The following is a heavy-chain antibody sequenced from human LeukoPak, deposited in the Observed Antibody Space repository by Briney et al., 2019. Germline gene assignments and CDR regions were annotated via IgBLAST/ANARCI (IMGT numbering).Heavy chain of an antibody. CDR3: AREYWGVDY. D-gene: IGHD2-8*02. CDR2: INEDGGVR. Sequence: GGSLRLSCAASGYTFNTYTMTWVRQAPGKGLEWVANINEDGGVRNYVDSVEGRFAVSRDNAKNSIYLQMNSMRVEDTAVYYCAREYWGVDYWGQGTLVTVSS. J-gene: IGHJ4*02. V-gene: IGHV3-7*01. CDR1: GYTFNTYT.